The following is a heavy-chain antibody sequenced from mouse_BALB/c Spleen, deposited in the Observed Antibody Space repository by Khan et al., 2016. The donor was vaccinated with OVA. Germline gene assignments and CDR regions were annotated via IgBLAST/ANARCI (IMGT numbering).Heavy chain of an antibody. Sequence: VQLQESGAEVAKPGASVKMSCKASGYSFTAYWIHWVKRRPGPGLESIGYIDPSTSYTEYNQTFKDKATLTTDKSSNTSYMQLSCLTSEDSAGYYCARRGLFGILAYWGQGNLVTCSA. CDR1: GYSFTAYW. V-gene: IGHV1-7*01. CDR3: ARRGLFGILAY. J-gene: IGHJ3*01. D-gene: IGHD1-1*02. CDR2: IDPSTSYT.